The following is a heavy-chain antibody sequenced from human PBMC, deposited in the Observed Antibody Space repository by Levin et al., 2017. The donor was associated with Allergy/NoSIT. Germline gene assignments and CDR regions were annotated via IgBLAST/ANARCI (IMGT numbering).Heavy chain of an antibody. Sequence: GESLKISCKASGYTFTSYAMHWVRQAPGQRLEWMGWINAGNGNTKYSQKFQGRVTITRDTSASTAYMELSSLRSEDTAVYYCARSSAARQVAVAGIPLDYWGQGTLVTVSS. V-gene: IGHV1-3*01. CDR2: INAGNGNT. CDR1: GYTFTSYA. D-gene: IGHD6-19*01. J-gene: IGHJ4*02. CDR3: ARSSAARQVAVAGIPLDY.